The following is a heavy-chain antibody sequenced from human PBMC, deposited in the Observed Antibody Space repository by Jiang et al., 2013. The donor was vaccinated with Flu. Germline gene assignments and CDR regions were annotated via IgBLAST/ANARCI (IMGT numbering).Heavy chain of an antibody. J-gene: IGHJ4*02. D-gene: IGHD1-26*01. CDR1: GFTIDTYG. CDR3: ATVGAEDY. Sequence: VQLLESGGDVVQPGRSLRLSCVASGFTIDTYGMHWVRQAPGKGLEWVAVMSYDGNYDYYVDSVKGRFTVSRDTSKNTLYLQMNSLRIEDTAVYYCATVGAEDYWGQGTLVTVSS. V-gene: IGHV3-30*03. CDR2: MSYDGNYD.